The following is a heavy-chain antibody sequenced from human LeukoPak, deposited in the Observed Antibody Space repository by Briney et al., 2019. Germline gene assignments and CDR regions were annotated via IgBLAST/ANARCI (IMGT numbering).Heavy chain of an antibody. Sequence: GGSLRLSCAASGFTFSSYSMNWVRQAQGKGLEWVSSISSSSSYIYYADSVKGRFTISRDNAKNSLYLQMNSLRAEDTAVYYCARDGGYSSGFDYWGQGTRVTVSS. D-gene: IGHD6-19*01. CDR2: ISSSSSYI. CDR3: ARDGGYSSGFDY. J-gene: IGHJ4*02. V-gene: IGHV3-21*01. CDR1: GFTFSSYS.